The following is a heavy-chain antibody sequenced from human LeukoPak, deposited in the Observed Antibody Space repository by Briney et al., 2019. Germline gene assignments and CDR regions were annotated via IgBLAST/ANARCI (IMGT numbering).Heavy chain of an antibody. CDR3: ARDFRTYCSSTSCHVNNWFDP. Sequence: SVKVSCKASGGTFSSYAISWVRQAPGQGLEWMGGIIPIFGTANYAQKLQGRVTMTTDTSTSTAYMELRSLRSDDTAVYYCARDFRTYCSSTSCHVNNWFDPWGQGTLVTVSS. J-gene: IGHJ5*02. CDR1: GGTFSSYA. V-gene: IGHV1-69*05. CDR2: IIPIFGTA. D-gene: IGHD2-2*01.